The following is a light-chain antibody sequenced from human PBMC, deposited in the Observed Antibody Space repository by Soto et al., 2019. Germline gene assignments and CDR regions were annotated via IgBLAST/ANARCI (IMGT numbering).Light chain of an antibody. J-gene: IGLJ1*01. V-gene: IGLV2-23*01. CDR2: EGS. Sequence: QSALTQPASVSGSPGQSTTISCTGTSSDVGSYNLVSWYQQHPGKAPKLMIYEGSKRPSGISDRFSGSKSGNTASLTISGLQAEDEADFYCCSYANSGTLFGTGTKVTVL. CDR1: SSDVGSYNL. CDR3: CSYANSGTL.